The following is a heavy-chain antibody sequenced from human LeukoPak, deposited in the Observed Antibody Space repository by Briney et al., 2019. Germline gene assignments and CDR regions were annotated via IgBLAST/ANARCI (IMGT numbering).Heavy chain of an antibody. CDR3: ARGVGATEGAFDI. Sequence: GGSLRLSCAASGFTFDDYGMNWVRQAPGKGLEWVSSISSSSSYIYYADSVKGRFTISRDNAKNSLYLQMNSLRAEDTAVYYCARGVGATEGAFDIWGQGTMVIVSS. D-gene: IGHD1-26*01. J-gene: IGHJ3*02. V-gene: IGHV3-21*01. CDR2: ISSSSSYI. CDR1: GFTFDDYG.